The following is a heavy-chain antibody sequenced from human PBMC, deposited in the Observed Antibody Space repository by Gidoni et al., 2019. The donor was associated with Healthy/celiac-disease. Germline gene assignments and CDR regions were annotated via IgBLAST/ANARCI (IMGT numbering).Heavy chain of an antibody. D-gene: IGHD6-13*01. V-gene: IGHV3-64D*06. CDR3: VNRRTVHSAAETHFDY. Sequence: EVQLVESGGGWVQAGGSLRRSCSDPGFTCISYAMHWVRQAPGKGLEYVSAISSTGGSTYYADSVKGRFTIARDNSKNTLYLQMSSLRAEDTAVYYCVNRRTVHSAAETHFDYWGQGTLVTVSS. CDR1: GFTCISYA. J-gene: IGHJ4*02. CDR2: ISSTGGST.